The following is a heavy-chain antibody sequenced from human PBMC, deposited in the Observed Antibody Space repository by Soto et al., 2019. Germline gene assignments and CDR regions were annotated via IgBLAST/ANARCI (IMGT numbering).Heavy chain of an antibody. V-gene: IGHV3-30-3*01. CDR1: GFTFSSYA. CDR2: ISYDGSNK. Sequence: QVQLVESGGGVVQPGRSLRLSCAASGFTFSSYAMHWVRQAPGKGLAWVAVISYDGSNKYYADSVKGRFTISRDNSKNTLYLQMNSLRAEDTAVYYCARARKYYDSSGYLGWYYFDYWGQGTLVTVSS. CDR3: ARARKYYDSSGYLGWYYFDY. J-gene: IGHJ4*02. D-gene: IGHD3-22*01.